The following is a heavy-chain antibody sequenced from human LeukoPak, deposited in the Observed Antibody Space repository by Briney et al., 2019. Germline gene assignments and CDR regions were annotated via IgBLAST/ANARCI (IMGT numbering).Heavy chain of an antibody. CDR3: AKRGDYDVLTGYYVSDY. V-gene: IGHV3-23*01. J-gene: IGHJ4*02. CDR1: GFTFSNYA. D-gene: IGHD3-9*01. Sequence: GGSLRLSCAASGFTFSNYAMSWVRQAPGKGLEWVSAITGSGGNTYYADSVKGRSTISRDNSKNTVFLQMNSLRAEDTAVYYCAKRGDYDVLTGYYVSDYWGQGTLVTVSS. CDR2: ITGSGGNT.